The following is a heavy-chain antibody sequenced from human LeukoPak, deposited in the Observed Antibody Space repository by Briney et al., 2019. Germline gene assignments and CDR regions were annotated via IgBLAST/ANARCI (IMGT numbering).Heavy chain of an antibody. V-gene: IGHV3-21*01. Sequence: KPGGSLRLSCAASGFTFSSYSMNWVRQAPGKGLEWVSSISSSSYIYYADSVKGRFTISRDNAKNSLYLQMNSLRAEDTAVYYCARGYCSSTSCLGTSDYWGQGTLVTVSS. CDR2: ISSSSYI. D-gene: IGHD2-2*01. CDR3: ARGYCSSTSCLGTSDY. J-gene: IGHJ4*02. CDR1: GFTFSSYS.